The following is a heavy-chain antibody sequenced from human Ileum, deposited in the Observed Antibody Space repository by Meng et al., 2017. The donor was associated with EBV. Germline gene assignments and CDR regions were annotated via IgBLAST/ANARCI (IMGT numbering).Heavy chain of an antibody. D-gene: IGHD1-7*01. J-gene: IGHJ4*02. CDR1: GDSISSDIW. V-gene: IGHV4-4*02. Sequence: QWRLQGSGPGLVKPSGTLSLTCTVSGDSISSDIWWSWVRQPPGKGLEWIGEVYHRGDTNYNPSLKSRVDISVDKSKNQFYLSLFSVTAADTAVYYCGRDQGRELINHWGQGTLVTVSS. CDR2: VYHRGDT. CDR3: GRDQGRELINH.